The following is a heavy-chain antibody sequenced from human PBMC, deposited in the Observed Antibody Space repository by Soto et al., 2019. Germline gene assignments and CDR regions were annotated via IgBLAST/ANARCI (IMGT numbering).Heavy chain of an antibody. Sequence: LRLSCVGSGFTLHSHAMSWVRQAPGKGLEWVSGLTVGAIDTSYADSVQGRFTISGDNSQNVLYLQMNNLRVDDTATYYCATNRECSGGGCQTRISWGQGTLVTV. D-gene: IGHD2-15*01. V-gene: IGHV3-23*01. J-gene: IGHJ4*02. CDR1: GFTLHSHA. CDR3: ATNRECSGGGCQTRIS. CDR2: LTVGAIDT.